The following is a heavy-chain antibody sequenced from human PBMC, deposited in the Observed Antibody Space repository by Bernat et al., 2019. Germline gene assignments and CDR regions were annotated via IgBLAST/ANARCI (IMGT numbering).Heavy chain of an antibody. CDR3: ARGGYRYGSRWLQSPQSYYYYGMDV. Sequence: QVQLVESGGGVVQPGRSLRLSCAASGFTFSSYAMHWVRQAPGKGLEWVAVISFDGSNKYYADSVKGRFTISRDSYKNTLYLQMNSLRAEDTAVYYCARGGYRYGSRWLQSPQSYYYYGMDVWGQGTTVTVSS. CDR1: GFTFSSYA. V-gene: IGHV3-30-3*01. CDR2: ISFDGSNK. D-gene: IGHD5-24*01. J-gene: IGHJ6*02.